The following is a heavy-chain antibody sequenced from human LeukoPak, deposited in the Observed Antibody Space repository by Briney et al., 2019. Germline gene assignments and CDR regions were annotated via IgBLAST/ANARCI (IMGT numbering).Heavy chain of an antibody. CDR2: TRSKPYSYTT. J-gene: IGHJ3*02. Sequence: PGGSLRLSCATSGFTFSDHSMDWVRQAPAKGLEWVGRTRSKPYSYTTQYAASVKGRFTISRDDSKNSLYLQMNSLKPEDTAVYYGVRSVTASTTGAIWGQGTMVTVSS. V-gene: IGHV3-72*01. D-gene: IGHD2-21*02. CDR1: GFTFSDHS. CDR3: VRSVTASTTGAI.